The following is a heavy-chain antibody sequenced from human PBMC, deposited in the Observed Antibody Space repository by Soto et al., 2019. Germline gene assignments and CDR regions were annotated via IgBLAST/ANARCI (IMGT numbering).Heavy chain of an antibody. J-gene: IGHJ6*02. CDR2: IYYSGST. Sequence: SSETLSLTCTVSGGSISSSSYYWGWIRQPPGNGLEWIGSIYYSGSTYYNPSLKSRVTISVDTSKNQFSLKLSSVTAADTAVYYCARQSFTVAGFSYYGMDVWGQGTTVTVSS. CDR3: ARQSFTVAGFSYYGMDV. CDR1: GGSISSSSYY. V-gene: IGHV4-39*01. D-gene: IGHD6-19*01.